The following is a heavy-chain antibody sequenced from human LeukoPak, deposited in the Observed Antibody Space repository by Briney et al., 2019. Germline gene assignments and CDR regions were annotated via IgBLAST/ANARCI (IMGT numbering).Heavy chain of an antibody. V-gene: IGHV4-31*03. CDR2: IYYSGST. D-gene: IGHD2-2*01. Sequence: SETLSHTCTVSGGSISSGGYYWSWIRQHPGKGLEWIGYIYYSGSTYYNPSLKSRVTISVDTSKNQFSLKLSSVTAADTAVYYCARDRRVVVPAAPGYYYYGMDVWGQGTTVTVSS. CDR1: GGSISSGGYY. CDR3: ARDRRVVVPAAPGYYYYGMDV. J-gene: IGHJ6*02.